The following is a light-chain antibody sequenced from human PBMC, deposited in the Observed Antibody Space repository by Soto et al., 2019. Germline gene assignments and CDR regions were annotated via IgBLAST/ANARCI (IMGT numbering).Light chain of an antibody. J-gene: IGLJ3*02. V-gene: IGLV2-8*01. CDR3: SSFASSNTWV. CDR2: EVT. CDR1: SSDVGAYTY. Sequence: QPVLTQPPSASGSPGQSVTISCTGTSSDVGAYTYVSWYQQHAGKAPKLVIYEVTERPSGVPDRFSGSKSANTASLTVSGLQAEDEADYYCSSFASSNTWVFGGGTKLTVL.